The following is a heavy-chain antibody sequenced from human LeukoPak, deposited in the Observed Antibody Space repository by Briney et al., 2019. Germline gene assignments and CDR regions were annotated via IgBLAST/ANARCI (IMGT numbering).Heavy chain of an antibody. V-gene: IGHV4-31*03. CDR1: GGSISSSSYY. CDR3: ARGSLFGSSGYFNAFDV. J-gene: IGHJ3*01. D-gene: IGHD3-22*01. CDR2: IYHGGSS. Sequence: PSETLSLTCTVSGGSISSSSYYWGWIRQRPGKGLEWIGYIYHGGSSYYNPSLKSRVYISVDTSENQLSLKLSSVTAADTAVYFCARGSLFGSSGYFNAFDVWGQGTMVTVSS.